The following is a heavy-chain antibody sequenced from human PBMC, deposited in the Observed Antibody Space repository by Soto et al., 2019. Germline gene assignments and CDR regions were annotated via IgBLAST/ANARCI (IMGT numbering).Heavy chain of an antibody. CDR2: IWYDGSNK. Sequence: LRLSCAASGFTFSSYGMHWVRQAPGKGLEWVAVIWYDGSNKYYADSVKGRFTISRDNSKNTLYLQMNSLRAEDTAVYYCARDHTGNYYYYYGMDVWGQGTTVTVSS. V-gene: IGHV3-33*01. J-gene: IGHJ6*02. CDR3: ARDHTGNYYYYYGMDV. CDR1: GFTFSSYG.